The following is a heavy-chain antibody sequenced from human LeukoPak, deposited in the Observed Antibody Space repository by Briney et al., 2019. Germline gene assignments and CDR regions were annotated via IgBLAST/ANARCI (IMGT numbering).Heavy chain of an antibody. Sequence: PSETLSLTCTVSGGSISSYYWGWIRQPPGKGLEWIGSIYYSGSTYYNPSLKSRVTISVDTSKNQFSLKLSSVTAADTAVYYCARPSGYSYGYGIDYWGQGTLVTVSS. CDR1: GGSISSYY. V-gene: IGHV4-39*01. CDR3: ARPSGYSYGYGIDY. CDR2: IYYSGST. D-gene: IGHD5-18*01. J-gene: IGHJ4*02.